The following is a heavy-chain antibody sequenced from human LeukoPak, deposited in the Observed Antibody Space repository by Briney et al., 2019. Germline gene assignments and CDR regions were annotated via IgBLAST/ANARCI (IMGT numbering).Heavy chain of an antibody. CDR3: ARDAQFIVVVPAAKLNYMDV. J-gene: IGHJ6*03. CDR1: GYTFTSYD. V-gene: IGHV1-8*03. CDR2: MNPNSGNT. D-gene: IGHD2-2*01. Sequence: ASVKVSCKASGYTFTSYDINWVRQATGQGLEWMGWMNPNSGNTGYAQKLQGRVTITRNTSISTAYMDLSRLRSDDTAVYYCARDAQFIVVVPAAKLNYMDVWGKGTTVTVSS.